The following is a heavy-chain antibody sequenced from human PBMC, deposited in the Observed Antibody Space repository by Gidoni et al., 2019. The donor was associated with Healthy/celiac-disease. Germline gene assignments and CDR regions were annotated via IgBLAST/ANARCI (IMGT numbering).Heavy chain of an antibody. V-gene: IGHV1-18*01. Sequence: QLPLVQSGAELKKPGASVKVSCTASGSTFTSYGISWVRQAPGQGLEWMGWISAYNGNTNYAQKLQGRVTMNTDRSTSTAYMELRSLRSDDTAVYYCARETAVAGPDYWGQGTLVTVSS. CDR3: ARETAVAGPDY. D-gene: IGHD6-19*01. CDR1: GSTFTSYG. CDR2: ISAYNGNT. J-gene: IGHJ4*02.